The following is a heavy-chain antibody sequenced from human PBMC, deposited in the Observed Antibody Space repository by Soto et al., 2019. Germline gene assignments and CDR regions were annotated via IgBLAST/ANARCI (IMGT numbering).Heavy chain of an antibody. Sequence: QVQLVQSGAEVKKPGASVKVSCKASGYTFTSYAMHWVRQAPGQRLEWMGWINAGNGNTKSSQKVQGRVPITRDTSASTAYMERSSLRSEDTAVYYCARAPVYSYGYNWGQGTLVTVSS. CDR2: INAGNGNT. V-gene: IGHV1-3*01. CDR3: ARAPVYSYGYN. J-gene: IGHJ4*02. D-gene: IGHD5-18*01. CDR1: GYTFTSYA.